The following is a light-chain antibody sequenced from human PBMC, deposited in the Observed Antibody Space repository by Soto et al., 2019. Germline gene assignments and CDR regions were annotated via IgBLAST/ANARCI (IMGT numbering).Light chain of an antibody. Sequence: ETVLTQSPGTLSLSPGERATLSCRASQPVFIRYLAWYQQKPGQDPRLLIYGASTRATGIRDRFSGSGSGTDFTLTVSRLEPEDFAVYYCQQFGDSLTFGGGTKVEI. CDR2: GAS. V-gene: IGKV3-20*01. CDR1: QPVFIRY. CDR3: QQFGDSLT. J-gene: IGKJ4*01.